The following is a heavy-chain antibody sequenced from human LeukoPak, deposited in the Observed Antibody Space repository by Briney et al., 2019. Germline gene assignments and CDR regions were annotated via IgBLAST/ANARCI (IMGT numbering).Heavy chain of an antibody. Sequence: GASVKVSCKASGYTFTGYYMHWVRQAPGQGLEWMGWINPNSGGTNYAQKFQGRVTMTRDTSISTAYMELSRLRSDDTAVYYCARLYQYHARGVQPLNWFDPWGQGTLVTVSS. CDR2: INPNSGGT. CDR3: ARLYQYHARGVQPLNWFDP. CDR1: GYTFTGYY. V-gene: IGHV1-2*02. D-gene: IGHD3-16*01. J-gene: IGHJ5*02.